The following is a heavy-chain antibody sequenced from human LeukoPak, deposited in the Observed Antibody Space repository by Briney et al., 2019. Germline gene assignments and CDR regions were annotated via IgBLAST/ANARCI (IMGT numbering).Heavy chain of an antibody. D-gene: IGHD2-15*01. CDR1: GFTFTNYA. Sequence: PGGSLRLSCSASGFTFTNYAMHWVRQAPGKGLEYVSGISANGGSTYSADSVKGRFTISRDNSKNTLYLQMSSLRAEDTAVYYCVKWWAAKCYFDYWGQGTLVTVSS. CDR2: ISANGGST. V-gene: IGHV3-64D*06. CDR3: VKWWAAKCYFDY. J-gene: IGHJ4*02.